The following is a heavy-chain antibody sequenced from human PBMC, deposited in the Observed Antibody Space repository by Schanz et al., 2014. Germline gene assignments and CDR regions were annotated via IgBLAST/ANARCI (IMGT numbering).Heavy chain of an antibody. CDR1: GFSFSIFA. CDR3: AQTRGTFMVPIHN. V-gene: IGHV3-23*05. Sequence: EVQLLASGGGLVQPGGSLRLSCAASGFSFSIFAMTWVRQAPGKGLEWVSTIYSSGSTYYADSLKGRFTISRDNARNSLYLQLNSLRVEDSGVYFCAQTRGTFMVPIHNWGQGVRXIVSS. CDR2: IYSSGST. J-gene: IGHJ4*02. D-gene: IGHD3-3*02.